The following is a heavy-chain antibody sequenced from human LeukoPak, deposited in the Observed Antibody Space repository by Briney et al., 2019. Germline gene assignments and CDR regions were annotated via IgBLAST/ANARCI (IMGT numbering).Heavy chain of an antibody. CDR2: INPNSGGT. J-gene: IGHJ4*02. CDR3: AGGGSSSWYRYYFDY. Sequence: ASVKVSCKASGYTFTGYYMHWVRQAPGQGLEWMGWINPNSGGTNYAQKFQGRVTMTRDTSISTAYMELSSLRSEDTAVYYCAGGGSSSWYRYYFDYWGQGTLVTVSS. D-gene: IGHD6-13*01. V-gene: IGHV1-2*02. CDR1: GYTFTGYY.